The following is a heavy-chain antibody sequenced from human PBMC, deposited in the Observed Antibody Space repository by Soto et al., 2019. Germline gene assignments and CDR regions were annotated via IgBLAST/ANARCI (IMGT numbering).Heavy chain of an antibody. J-gene: IGHJ4*02. V-gene: IGHV1-2*04. CDR1: GYTFTGYY. CDR3: ARHLRDFWSGNFGFDY. D-gene: IGHD3-3*01. CDR2: INPNSGGT. Sequence: ASVKVSCKASGYTFTGYYMHWVRQAPGQGLEWMGWINPNSGGTNYAQKFQGWVTISVDTSKNQFSLKLSSVTAADTAVYYCARHLRDFWSGNFGFDYWGQGSLVTVSS.